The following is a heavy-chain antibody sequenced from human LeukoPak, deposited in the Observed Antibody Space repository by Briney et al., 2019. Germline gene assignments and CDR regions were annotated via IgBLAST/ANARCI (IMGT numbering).Heavy chain of an antibody. CDR3: AGLPMITFGGVN. J-gene: IGHJ4*02. CDR1: GFTVSSDY. CDR2: IYSGGST. Sequence: GGSLRLSCAASGFTVSSDYMSWVRQAPGKGLEWVSVIYSGGSTYYADSAKGRFTISRDNSKNTLYLQMNSLRAEDTAVYYCAGLPMITFGGVNWGQGTLVTVSS. D-gene: IGHD3-16*01. V-gene: IGHV3-53*01.